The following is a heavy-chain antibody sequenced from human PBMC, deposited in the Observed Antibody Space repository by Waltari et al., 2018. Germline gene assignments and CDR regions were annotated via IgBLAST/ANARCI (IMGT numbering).Heavy chain of an antibody. D-gene: IGHD5-18*01. V-gene: IGHV3-7*01. CDR3: ARDGEYSYGYVDY. CDR2: IKQDGSEK. Sequence: EVQLVESGGGLVQPGGSLRLSCAASGFTFRSYWMSWVRQAPGKGLEWVANIKQDGSEKYYVDSVKGRFTISRDNAKNSLYLQMNSLRAEDTAVYYCARDGEYSYGYVDYWGQGTLVTVSS. J-gene: IGHJ4*02. CDR1: GFTFRSYW.